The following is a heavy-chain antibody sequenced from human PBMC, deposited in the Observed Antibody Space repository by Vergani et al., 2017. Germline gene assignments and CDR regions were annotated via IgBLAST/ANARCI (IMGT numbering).Heavy chain of an antibody. CDR2: IYYSGST. V-gene: IGHV4-59*01. CDR1: GGSISSYY. Sequence: QVQLQESGPGLVKPSETLSLTCTVSGGSISSYYWSWIRQPPGKGLEWIGYIYYSGSTNYTPSLKSRVTISVDTSKNQFSLKLSSVTAAATAVYYCARGGFLWFRELFHCFDYCGQGTLLSVSS. D-gene: IGHD3-10*01. J-gene: IGHJ4*02. CDR3: ARGGFLWFRELFHCFDY.